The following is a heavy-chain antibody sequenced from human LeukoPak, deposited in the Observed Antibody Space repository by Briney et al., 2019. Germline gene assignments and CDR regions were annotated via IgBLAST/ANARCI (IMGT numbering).Heavy chain of an antibody. CDR2: IRFDGTSE. CDR3: AKEYYYDSSGYYRYYFDY. V-gene: IGHV3-30*02. CDR1: GFTFSNFG. D-gene: IGHD3-22*01. J-gene: IGHJ4*02. Sequence: PGGSLRLSCAASGFTFSNFGMHWVRQAPGKGLEWVAFIRFDGTSEFYADSVKARFTISRDNSQNTLYLQMNSLRAEDTAVYYCAKEYYYDSSGYYRYYFDYWGQGTLVTVSS.